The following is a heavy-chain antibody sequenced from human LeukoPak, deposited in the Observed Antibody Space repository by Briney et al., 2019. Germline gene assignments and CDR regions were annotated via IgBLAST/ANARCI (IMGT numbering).Heavy chain of an antibody. CDR3: VRGGASGIDY. CDR1: GFALGSFA. D-gene: IGHD1-26*01. V-gene: IGHV3-64*01. Sequence: GESLKISCTASGFALGSFAMHWVRQGAGKRLEYISAISVNGNTTYYDTSVKGRFVISRDNSRNKLYLQMGRLRPEDTAMYFCVRGGASGIDYWGRGALVTVS. CDR2: ISVNGNTT. J-gene: IGHJ4*02.